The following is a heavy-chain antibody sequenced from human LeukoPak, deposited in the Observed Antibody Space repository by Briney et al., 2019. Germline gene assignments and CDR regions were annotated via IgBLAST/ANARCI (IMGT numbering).Heavy chain of an antibody. CDR1: GFTFSSYA. CDR3: ARAPSSGYQYYFDY. D-gene: IGHD3-22*01. J-gene: IGHJ4*02. CDR2: ISYDGSNK. Sequence: GGSLRLSCAASGFTFSSYAMHWVRQAPGKGLEWVAVISYDGSNKYYADSVKGRFIISRDNSKNTLYLQMNSLRAEDTAVYYCARAPSSGYQYYFDYWGQGTLVTVSS. V-gene: IGHV3-30*14.